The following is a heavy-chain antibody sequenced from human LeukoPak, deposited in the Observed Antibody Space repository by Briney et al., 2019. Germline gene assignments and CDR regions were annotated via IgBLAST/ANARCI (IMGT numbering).Heavy chain of an antibody. CDR2: ISGSGGTT. Sequence: GGSLRLSCAASGFTFSSYAMNWVRQAPGKGLEWVSAISGSGGTTYYPDSVKGRFTISRDNSKNTLYLQMNSLRAEDTAVYYCAKAIQPNYFDYWGQGTLVTVPS. J-gene: IGHJ4*02. CDR3: AKAIQPNYFDY. V-gene: IGHV3-23*01. CDR1: GFTFSSYA. D-gene: IGHD5-18*01.